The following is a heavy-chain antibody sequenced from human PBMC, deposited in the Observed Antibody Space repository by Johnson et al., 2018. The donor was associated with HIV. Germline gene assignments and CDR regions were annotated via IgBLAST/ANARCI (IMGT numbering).Heavy chain of an antibody. CDR3: ARDVKVCAFDI. CDR2: SGSGGST. V-gene: IGHV3-66*01. CDR1: GFTVSSNY. Sequence: VQLVESGGGLVQPGGSLRLSCAASGFTVSSNYMSWVRQAPGKGLEWVSAISGSGGSTYSADSVKGRFTISRDNSKNPLYLQMNSLRAEDTAVYYCARDVKVCAFDIWGQGTMVTVSS. J-gene: IGHJ3*02. D-gene: IGHD3-16*01.